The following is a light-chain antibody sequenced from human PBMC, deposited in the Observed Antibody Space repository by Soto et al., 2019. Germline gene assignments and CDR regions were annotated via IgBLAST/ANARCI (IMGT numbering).Light chain of an antibody. V-gene: IGLV2-8*01. J-gene: IGLJ1*01. CDR3: SSYAGTNNYV. CDR2: EVN. Sequence: QSALTQPPSASGSPGRSVTISCTGTSSDVGGYYYVSWYQQHPGKAPKLMIYEVNKRPSGVPDRFSGSKSGNTASLTVSGLQAEDEADYYCSSYAGTNNYVFGTGTKVTVL. CDR1: SSDVGGYYY.